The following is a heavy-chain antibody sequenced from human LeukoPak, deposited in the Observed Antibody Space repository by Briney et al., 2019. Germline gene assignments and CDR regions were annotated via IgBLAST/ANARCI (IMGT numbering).Heavy chain of an antibody. CDR2: INHSGST. J-gene: IGHJ4*02. CDR3: ARAAPRYCSGGSCRDY. Sequence: PSETLSLTCAVYGGSFSGYYWSWIRRPPGKGLEWIGEINHSGSTNYNPSLKSRVTISVDTSKNQFSLKLSSVTAADTAVYYCARAAPRYCSGGSCRDYWGQGTLVTVSS. V-gene: IGHV4-34*01. D-gene: IGHD2-15*01. CDR1: GGSFSGYY.